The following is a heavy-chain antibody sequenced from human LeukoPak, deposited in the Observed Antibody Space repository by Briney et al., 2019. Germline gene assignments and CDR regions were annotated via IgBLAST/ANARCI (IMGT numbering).Heavy chain of an antibody. V-gene: IGHV4-39*01. J-gene: IGHJ4*02. CDR3: ARLRQLWAPYFDY. D-gene: IGHD5-18*01. CDR2: IYYSGST. Sequence: SETLSLTCTVSGGSISSSSYYWGWIRQPPGKGLEGIGSIYYSGSTYYNPSLKSRVTISVDTSKNQFSLKLSSVTAADTAVYYCARLRQLWAPYFDYWGQGTLVTVSS. CDR1: GGSISSSSYY.